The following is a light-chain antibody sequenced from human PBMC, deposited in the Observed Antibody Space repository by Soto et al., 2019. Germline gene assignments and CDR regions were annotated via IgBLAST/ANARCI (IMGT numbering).Light chain of an antibody. V-gene: IGLV2-8*01. Sequence: HSALTQPPSASGSPGQSVTISCSGTSSDVGGYNYVSWHQQHPGKAPKLMIYEVSKRPSGVPDRFSGSKSGNTASLIVSGLQAEDEADYYCSSYAGSNNFVFGTGTKLTVL. J-gene: IGLJ1*01. CDR3: SSYAGSNNFV. CDR2: EVS. CDR1: SSDVGGYNY.